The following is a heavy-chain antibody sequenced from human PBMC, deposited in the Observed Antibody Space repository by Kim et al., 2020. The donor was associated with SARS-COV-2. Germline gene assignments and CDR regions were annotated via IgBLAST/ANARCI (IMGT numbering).Heavy chain of an antibody. V-gene: IGHV3-23*01. Sequence: YYADSVKGRFTISRDNSKNTLYLQMNSLRAEDTAVYYCAKGRMAANWFDPWGQGTLVTVSS. J-gene: IGHJ5*02. D-gene: IGHD6-19*01. CDR3: AKGRMAANWFDP.